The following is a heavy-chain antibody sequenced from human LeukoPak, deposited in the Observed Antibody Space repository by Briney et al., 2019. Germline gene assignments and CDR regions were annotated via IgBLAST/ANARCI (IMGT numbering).Heavy chain of an antibody. V-gene: IGHV3-21*01. CDR1: GFTLTRHA. Sequence: GGSLRLSCAASGFTLTRHAMSWVRQAPGKGLEWVASISDRGTYIYYEDSLKGRFTISRDDAKNALFLQMNSLRVDDTAVYYCAKDRCSNGIGCYYYYMDVWGKGTTVTISS. CDR2: ISDRGTYI. D-gene: IGHD2-8*01. CDR3: AKDRCSNGIGCYYYYMDV. J-gene: IGHJ6*03.